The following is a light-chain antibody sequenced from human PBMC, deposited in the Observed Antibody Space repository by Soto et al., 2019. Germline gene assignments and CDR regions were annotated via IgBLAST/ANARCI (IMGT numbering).Light chain of an antibody. V-gene: IGKV1-5*01. J-gene: IGKJ2*01. CDR3: QHYNGYPYT. Sequence: DIQITQSPSPLSASIGVRVTITCPASQSIDNWLAWYQQKPGKAPQLLIYDASRVKTGVPSRFTASGSGTEFTLTINTLQADDSATYFCQHYNGYPYTFGPGTK. CDR2: DAS. CDR1: QSIDNW.